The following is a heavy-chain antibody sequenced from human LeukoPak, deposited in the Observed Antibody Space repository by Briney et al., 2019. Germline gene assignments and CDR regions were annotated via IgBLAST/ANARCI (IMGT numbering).Heavy chain of an antibody. CDR3: ARDSYYYYGMDV. Sequence: GGSLRLSCAASGFTFSSYEMNWVRQAPGKGLEWVSYISSSGSTIYYADSVKGRFTISRDNAKNSLYLQMNSLRAEDTAAYYCARDSYYYYGMDVWGQGTTVTVSS. J-gene: IGHJ6*02. CDR1: GFTFSSYE. CDR2: ISSSGSTI. V-gene: IGHV3-48*03.